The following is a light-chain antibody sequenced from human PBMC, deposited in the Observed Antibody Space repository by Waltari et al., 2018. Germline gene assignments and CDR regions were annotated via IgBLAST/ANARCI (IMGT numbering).Light chain of an antibody. CDR2: DVS. Sequence: QSALTQPASVSGSPGQSITIPCTGTSSDVGGYNYLFWYQQHPGKVPKLLIFDVSNRPSGVSNRFSGSKSGNTASLTISGLQAEDESDYYCCSFTSRSTWVFGGGTKLTVL. V-gene: IGLV2-14*01. J-gene: IGLJ3*02. CDR1: SSDVGGYNY. CDR3: CSFTSRSTWV.